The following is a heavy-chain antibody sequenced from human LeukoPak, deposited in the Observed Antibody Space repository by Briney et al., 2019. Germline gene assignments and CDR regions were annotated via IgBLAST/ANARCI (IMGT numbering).Heavy chain of an antibody. CDR2: IYSGGST. D-gene: IGHD5-24*01. CDR1: EFSVGSNY. V-gene: IGHV3-66*01. Sequence: GGSLRLSCAASEFSVGSNYMTWVRQAPGKGLEWVSLIYSGGSTYYADSVKGRFTISRDNSKNTLYLQMNSLRAEDTAVYYYARGQISRNRWLQFVPDAFDVWGQGTMVTVSS. CDR3: ARGQISRNRWLQFVPDAFDV. J-gene: IGHJ3*01.